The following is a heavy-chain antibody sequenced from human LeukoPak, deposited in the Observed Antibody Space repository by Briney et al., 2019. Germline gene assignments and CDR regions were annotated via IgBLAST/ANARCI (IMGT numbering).Heavy chain of an antibody. D-gene: IGHD3-3*01. CDR3: AREGVVTLSPYYYYGMDV. V-gene: IGHV3-33*01. CDR2: IWYDGSNK. Sequence: GSLRLSCAASGFTFSSYGMHWVRQAPGKGLEWVAAIWYDGSNKYYADSVKGRFTISRDNSKNTLYLQMNSLRAEDTAVYYCAREGVVTLSPYYYYGMDVWGQGTTVTVSS. CDR1: GFTFSSYG. J-gene: IGHJ6*02.